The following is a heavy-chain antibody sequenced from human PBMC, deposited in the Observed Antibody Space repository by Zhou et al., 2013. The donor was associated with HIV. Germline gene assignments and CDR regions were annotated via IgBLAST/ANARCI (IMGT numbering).Heavy chain of an antibody. Sequence: QVQLVQSGAEVKKPGSSVKVSCKASGGTFRNYAFSWVRQAPGQRPEWLGGIIPVRKTSDYAQAFQDKFSISKDESTTTVYMKLNNLTFDDTAVYYCARGPYDYVWGNYRYTIDYWGQGTLVAVSS. CDR3: ARGPYDYVWGNYRYTIDY. J-gene: IGHJ4*02. CDR1: GGTFRNYA. V-gene: IGHV1-69*05. D-gene: IGHD3-16*02. CDR2: IIPVRKTS.